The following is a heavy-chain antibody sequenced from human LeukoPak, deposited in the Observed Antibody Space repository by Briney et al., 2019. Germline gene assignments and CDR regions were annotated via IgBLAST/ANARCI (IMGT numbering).Heavy chain of an antibody. D-gene: IGHD3-22*01. Sequence: GGSLRLFCAASGFTVNRNYMSRVRQAPGKRLEWVSVIYSGCSTYHAESVNARFTISRDNSKNTQHLQMNMRTAADAAVYACAKDAISSGLRGGAAFDIWGQGTMVTVSS. J-gene: IGHJ3*02. CDR2: IYSGCST. CDR3: AKDAISSGLRGGAAFDI. V-gene: IGHV3-53*05. CDR1: GFTVNRNY.